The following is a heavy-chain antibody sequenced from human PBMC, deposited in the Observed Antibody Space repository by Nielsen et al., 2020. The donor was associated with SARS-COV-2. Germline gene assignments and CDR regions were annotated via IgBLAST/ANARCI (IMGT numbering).Heavy chain of an antibody. CDR1: GGSISINSYY. CDR3: ARRRWGDSMATPGLDYFDF. Sequence: SETLSLTCTVSGGSISINSYYWGWIRQPPGQGLQWVGSIYYSGSTYYNPSFGSRVTISIDTSKNQFSLKLTSMTAADTAVYYCARRRWGDSMATPGLDYFDFWGQGSLVSVSS. CDR2: IYYSGST. D-gene: IGHD5-24*01. J-gene: IGHJ4*02. V-gene: IGHV4-39*01.